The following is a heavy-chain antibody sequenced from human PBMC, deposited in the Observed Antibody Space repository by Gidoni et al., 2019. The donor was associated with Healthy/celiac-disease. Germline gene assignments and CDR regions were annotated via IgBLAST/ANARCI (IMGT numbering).Heavy chain of an antibody. CDR3: AGTAMVTRELDY. CDR1: GGSISSYY. D-gene: IGHD5-18*01. Sequence: QVQLQESGPGLVKPSETLSLTCPVSGGSISSYYWSWIRQPPGKGLEWIGYIYYSGSTNYNPSLKSRVTISVDTSKNQFSLKLSSVTAADTAVYYCAGTAMVTRELDYWGQGTLVTVSS. J-gene: IGHJ4*02. CDR2: IYYSGST. V-gene: IGHV4-59*01.